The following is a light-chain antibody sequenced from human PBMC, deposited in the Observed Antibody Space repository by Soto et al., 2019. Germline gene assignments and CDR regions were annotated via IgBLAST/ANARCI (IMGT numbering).Light chain of an antibody. CDR1: QSVSSY. J-gene: IGKJ4*01. Sequence: EIVLTQSPATLSLSPGERATLSCRASQSVSSYLAWYQQKPGQAPRLLIYDASNRATGIPARFSRSGSGTDFTLTITSLEPEDFAVYYCQQRSSWPSTFGGGTKVEIK. CDR3: QQRSSWPST. V-gene: IGKV3-11*01. CDR2: DAS.